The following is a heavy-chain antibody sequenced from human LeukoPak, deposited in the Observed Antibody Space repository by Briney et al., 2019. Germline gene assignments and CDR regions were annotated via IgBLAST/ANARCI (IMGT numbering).Heavy chain of an antibody. J-gene: IGHJ4*02. D-gene: IGHD5-18*01. Sequence: ASVKVSCKTSGYTFTSYAMHWVRQAPGQRLEWMGWINAGNGNTKYSQKFQGRVTITRDTSASTAYMELSSLRSEDTAVYYCARDGGGYSYVQYFDYWGQGTLVTVSS. V-gene: IGHV1-3*01. CDR3: ARDGGGYSYVQYFDY. CDR1: GYTFTSYA. CDR2: INAGNGNT.